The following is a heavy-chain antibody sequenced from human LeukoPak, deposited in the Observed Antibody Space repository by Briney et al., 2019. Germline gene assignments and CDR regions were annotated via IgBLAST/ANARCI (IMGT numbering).Heavy chain of an antibody. CDR2: FDHGHGET. V-gene: IGHV1-24*01. CDR1: GYTLTELS. Sequence: ASVKVSCKVSGYTLTELSMHWVRQAPGKGLEWMGGFDHGHGETIYAQKFQGRVTMTEDTSTDTAYMELSSLRSEDTAVYYCARTSTVTRYYYYMDVWGKGTTVTVSS. CDR3: ARTSTVTRYYYYMDV. D-gene: IGHD4-11*01. J-gene: IGHJ6*03.